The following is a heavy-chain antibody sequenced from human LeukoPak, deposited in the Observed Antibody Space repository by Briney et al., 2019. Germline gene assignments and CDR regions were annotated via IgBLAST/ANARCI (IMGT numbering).Heavy chain of an antibody. J-gene: IGHJ4*02. CDR2: INGSGAIK. Sequence: GGSLRLSCAASGFTFSNYAMSRVRQAPGKGLEGVSAINGSGAIKYYADSLKGRFTISRDNSKNTLYLQMKSLRVDDTAVYYCAKWGDYDVLTDYYDPDYWGQGALVTVSS. D-gene: IGHD3-9*01. CDR1: GFTFSNYA. CDR3: AKWGDYDVLTDYYDPDY. V-gene: IGHV3-23*01.